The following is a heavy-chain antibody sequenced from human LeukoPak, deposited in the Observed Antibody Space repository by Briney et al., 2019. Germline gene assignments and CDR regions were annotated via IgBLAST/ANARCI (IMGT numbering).Heavy chain of an antibody. D-gene: IGHD3-10*01. CDR2: ISGSGGAT. Sequence: PGGSLRVSCAASGFAFANYAMSWVRQAPGKGLEWVSIISGSGGATYYADSVKGRFTIARDNSQNTLYLQMNSLRADDTAVYYCARGEGSGSFHKRYFDLWGRGTLVTVSS. CDR3: ARGEGSGSFHKRYFDL. J-gene: IGHJ2*01. V-gene: IGHV3-23*01. CDR1: GFAFANYA.